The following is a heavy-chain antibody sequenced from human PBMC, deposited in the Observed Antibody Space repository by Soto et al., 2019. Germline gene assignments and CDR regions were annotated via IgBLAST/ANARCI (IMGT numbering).Heavy chain of an antibody. J-gene: IGHJ6*02. CDR3: ARDSAASPALIAAAGTGSGYYYGMDV. D-gene: IGHD6-13*01. Sequence: QVQLVQSGAEVKKPGASVKVSCKASGYTFTGYYMHWVRQAPGQGLEWMGWINPNSGGTNYAQKFQGWVTMTRDTSISTAYMELSRLRSDDTAVYYCARDSAASPALIAAAGTGSGYYYGMDVWGQGTTVTVSS. CDR2: INPNSGGT. CDR1: GYTFTGYY. V-gene: IGHV1-2*04.